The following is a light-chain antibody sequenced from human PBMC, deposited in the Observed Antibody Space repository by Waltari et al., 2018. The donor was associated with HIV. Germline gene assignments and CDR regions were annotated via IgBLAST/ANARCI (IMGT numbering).Light chain of an antibody. CDR2: DVS. V-gene: IGLV2-11*01. J-gene: IGLJ3*02. CDR1: SSDVGGYNY. CDR3: CSYAGSYPVV. Sequence: QSALTQPRSVSGSPGQSVTISCTGTSSDVGGYNYVSWYQQNPGKAPKFIIYDVSKRPSVVPDRFSGSKSGNTASLTISGLQAEDEADYYCCSYAGSYPVVFGGGTKLTVL.